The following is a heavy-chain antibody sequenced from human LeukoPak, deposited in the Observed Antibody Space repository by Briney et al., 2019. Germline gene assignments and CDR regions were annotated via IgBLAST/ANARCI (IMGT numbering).Heavy chain of an antibody. J-gene: IGHJ5*02. CDR3: ASLYYYGSGSYMVDP. CDR1: GYTFTGYY. CDR2: ISAYNGNT. V-gene: IGHV1-18*04. D-gene: IGHD3-10*01. Sequence: GASVKVSCKASGYTFTGYYMHWVRQAPGQGLEWMGWISAYNGNTNYAQKLQGRVTMTTDTSTSTAYMELRSLRSDDTAVYYCASLYYYGSGSYMVDPWGQGTLVTVSS.